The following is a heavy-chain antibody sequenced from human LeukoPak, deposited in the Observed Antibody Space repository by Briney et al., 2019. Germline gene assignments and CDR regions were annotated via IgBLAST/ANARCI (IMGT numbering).Heavy chain of an antibody. CDR2: ISYGGTT. Sequence: SETLSLTCTVSGVSVTSGSYYWSWLRQPPGKGLEWIAYISYGGTTNYNPSLKSRVTISVDKSKNQFSLKLSSVTAADTAVYYCARGRCSGGSCYMSWYYYGMDVWGQGTTVTVSS. CDR3: ARGRCSGGSCYMSWYYYGMDV. D-gene: IGHD2-15*01. V-gene: IGHV4-61*01. CDR1: GVSVTSGSYY. J-gene: IGHJ6*02.